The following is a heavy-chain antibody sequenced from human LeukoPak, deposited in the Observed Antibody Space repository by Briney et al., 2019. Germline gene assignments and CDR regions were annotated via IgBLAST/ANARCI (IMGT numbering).Heavy chain of an antibody. J-gene: IGHJ6*03. D-gene: IGHD2-15*01. Sequence: ASVKVSCKASGYTLTSYGLSWVRQAPGQGLEWMGWISGNSVNTNPAQNLQGRVTMTKDTPTNTAYMELRSLRSDDTAVYFCARVAGSHYMDVWGQGTTVTVSS. CDR1: GYTLTSYG. CDR3: ARVAGSHYMDV. V-gene: IGHV1-18*01. CDR2: ISGNSVNT.